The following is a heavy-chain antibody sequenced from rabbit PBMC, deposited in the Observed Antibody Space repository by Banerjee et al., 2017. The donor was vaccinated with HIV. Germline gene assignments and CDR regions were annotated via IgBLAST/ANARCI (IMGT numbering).Heavy chain of an antibody. V-gene: IGHV1S45*01. CDR3: TRDRGYSYGYADYSYADL. J-gene: IGHJ6*01. CDR1: GFSFSNRCV. Sequence: QEQLEESGGDLVKPEGSLTLTCTASGFSFSNRCVMCWVRQTPGKGLEWIACINTSSGNAVYANWAKGRFPISKTSSTTVTLQMTSLTAADTATYFCTRDRGYSYGYADYSYADLWGPGTLV. CDR2: INTSSGNA. D-gene: IGHD6-1*01.